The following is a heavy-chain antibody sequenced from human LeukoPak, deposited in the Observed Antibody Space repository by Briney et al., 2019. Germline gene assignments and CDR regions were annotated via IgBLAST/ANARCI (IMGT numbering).Heavy chain of an antibody. D-gene: IGHD2-21*01. J-gene: IGHJ4*02. CDR3: ARVHIVTGTYFDS. CDR1: GDSISSYY. V-gene: IGHV4-4*07. CDR2: IYTSGYT. Sequence: PSETLSLTCNVSGDSISSYYWSWLRQPGGEALEWIGRIYTSGYTNYNPSLESRVTMSIDTAKSQFSLKLSSVTAADTAVYYCARVHIVTGTYFDSWGLGALVTVSS.